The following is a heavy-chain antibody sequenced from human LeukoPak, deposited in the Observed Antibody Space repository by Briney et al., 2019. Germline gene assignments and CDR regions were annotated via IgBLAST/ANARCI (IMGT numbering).Heavy chain of an antibody. J-gene: IGHJ6*04. CDR3: ARVDRSHFCLDV. Sequence: GSSVKVSCKASGGTFRTYSVTWVRQAPGQGLEWMGGIIPIFGTPNYAQKFQGRVKVTTDDATGTAYMELSSLMSEDTAIYYCARVDRSHFCLDVWGKGTPVTVSS. CDR2: IIPIFGTP. V-gene: IGHV1-69*05. CDR1: GGTFRTYS.